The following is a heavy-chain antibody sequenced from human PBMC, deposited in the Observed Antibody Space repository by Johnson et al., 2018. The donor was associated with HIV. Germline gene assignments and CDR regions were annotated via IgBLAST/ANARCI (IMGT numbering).Heavy chain of an antibody. D-gene: IGHD3-22*01. V-gene: IGHV3-30-3*01. J-gene: IGHJ3*02. CDR2: ISYDGSNE. Sequence: QVQLVESGGGVVQPGRSLRLSCAASGFTFSSYALHWVRQAPGKGLDWVAIISYDGSNEYYADSVKGRFTISRDNSKNTLYLQMNSLRAEDTAVYYCARDRAIVVAYDAFDIWGQGTMVTVSS. CDR1: GFTFSSYA. CDR3: ARDRAIVVAYDAFDI.